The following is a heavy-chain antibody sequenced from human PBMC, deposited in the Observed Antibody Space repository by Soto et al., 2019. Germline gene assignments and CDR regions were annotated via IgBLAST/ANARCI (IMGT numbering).Heavy chain of an antibody. J-gene: IGHJ5*02. CDR2: IYYSGNT. V-gene: IGHV4-61*01. CDR1: GGPLRIGSYY. Sequence: SETLSLTCTVSGGPLRIGSYYWTWIRQPPGEGLEWIGYIYYSGNTNYNPSLKSRLTISVDTSKNQFSLKLSSVTAADTAVYYFARGVAALKGWFDPGAREPWSPSPQ. CDR3: ARGVAALKGWFDP. D-gene: IGHD1-26*01.